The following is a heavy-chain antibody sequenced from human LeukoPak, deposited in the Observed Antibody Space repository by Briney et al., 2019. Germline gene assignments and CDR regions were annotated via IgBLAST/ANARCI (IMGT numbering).Heavy chain of an antibody. Sequence: ASVKVSCKASGYTFTGYYMHWVRQAPGQGLEWMGWINPNSGGTNYAQEFQGRVTMTRDTSISTAYMELSRLRSDDTAVYYCARGRSSTVPYFDYWGQGTLVTVSS. V-gene: IGHV1-2*02. CDR2: INPNSGGT. D-gene: IGHD2-2*01. J-gene: IGHJ4*02. CDR3: ARGRSSTVPYFDY. CDR1: GYTFTGYY.